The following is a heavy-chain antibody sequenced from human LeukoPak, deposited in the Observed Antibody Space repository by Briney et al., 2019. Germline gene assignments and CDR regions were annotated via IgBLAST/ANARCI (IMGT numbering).Heavy chain of an antibody. D-gene: IGHD6-19*01. CDR1: GGSISSGSYY. CDR2: IYYSGST. V-gene: IGHV4-39*07. J-gene: IGHJ4*02. CDR3: VRSTGGSGWFWTRYFDY. Sequence: PSETLSLTCTVSGGSISSGSYYWGWIRQPPGKGLEWIGSIYYSGSTYYNPSLKSRVTISVDTSKNQFSLKLSSVTAADTAVYYCVRSTGGSGWFWTRYFDYWGQGTLVTVSS.